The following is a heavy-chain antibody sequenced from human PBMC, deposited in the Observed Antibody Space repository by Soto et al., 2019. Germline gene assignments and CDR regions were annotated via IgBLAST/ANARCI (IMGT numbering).Heavy chain of an antibody. CDR3: ARVEGYYYMDV. V-gene: IGHV3-74*01. Sequence: GGSLRLSCAASGFTFSSYWMHWVRQAPGKGLVWVSRINSDGSSTSYADSVKGRFTISRDNAKNTLYLQMNSLRAEDTAVYYCARVEGYYYMDVWGKGTTVTVSS. J-gene: IGHJ6*03. CDR1: GFTFSSYW. CDR2: INSDGSST.